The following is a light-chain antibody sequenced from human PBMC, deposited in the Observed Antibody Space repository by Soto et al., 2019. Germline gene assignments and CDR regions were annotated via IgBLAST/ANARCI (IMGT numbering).Light chain of an antibody. CDR2: GMS. J-gene: IGKJ4*01. Sequence: EIVMTQSPATLSVSPGGRATLSCRASQSVSSNFAWYQQRPGQAPRLLIYGMSARATGIPDRFSGSGSGTDFTLTISRLEPEDFAVYYCQQYDSSPLTFGGGTKVDI. V-gene: IGKV3-20*01. CDR3: QQYDSSPLT. CDR1: QSVSSN.